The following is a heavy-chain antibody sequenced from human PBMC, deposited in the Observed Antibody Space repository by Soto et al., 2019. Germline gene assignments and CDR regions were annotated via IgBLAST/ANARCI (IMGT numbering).Heavy chain of an antibody. CDR1: GFTFSSYW. CDR2: ITGDGSGA. Sequence: GGSLRLSCAASGFTFSSYWMHWVRQAPGKGLVWVSRITGDGSGASSADSVKGRFAISRDNAKNTLYLQMNSLRAEDTAVYYCARATMTTAVDYWGQGTLVTVSS. CDR3: ARATMTTAVDY. J-gene: IGHJ4*02. V-gene: IGHV3-74*01. D-gene: IGHD4-17*01.